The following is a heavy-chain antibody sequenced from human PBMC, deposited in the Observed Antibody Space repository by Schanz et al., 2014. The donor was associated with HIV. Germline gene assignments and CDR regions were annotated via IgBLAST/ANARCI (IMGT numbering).Heavy chain of an antibody. J-gene: IGHJ6*02. CDR2: IWFDGSNS. D-gene: IGHD3-22*01. V-gene: IGHV3-33*06. Sequence: QVQLVESGGGVVQPGRSLRLSCVASGFTFDNYGMHWVRQAPGKGLEWVALIWFDGSNSSYADSVKGRFTVSRDNSKNTLYLQLKSLRAEDTAVYYCAKDRNYYDNRYLGKGNYYYYYGMDVWGQGTTVTVSS. CDR1: GFTFDNYG. CDR3: AKDRNYYDNRYLGKGNYYYYYGMDV.